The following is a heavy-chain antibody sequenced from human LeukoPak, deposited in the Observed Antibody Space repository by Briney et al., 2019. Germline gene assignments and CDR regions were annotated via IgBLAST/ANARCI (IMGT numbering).Heavy chain of an antibody. CDR3: ARGYCSGGSCFWFDP. J-gene: IGHJ5*02. D-gene: IGHD2-15*01. V-gene: IGHV1-2*02. Sequence: ASVKVSCKASGYTLTDYYMHWVRQAPGQGLEWMGWISPNSGGTNYAQNFQGRVTMTRDTSVSTAYMELSSLRSDDTAVYYCARGYCSGGSCFWFDPWGQGTLVTVSS. CDR1: GYTLTDYY. CDR2: ISPNSGGT.